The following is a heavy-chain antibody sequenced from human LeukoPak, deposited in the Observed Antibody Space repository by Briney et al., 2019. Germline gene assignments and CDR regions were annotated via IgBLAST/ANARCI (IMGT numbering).Heavy chain of an antibody. CDR1: GGSISSSGYY. CDR3: ARHSRSGYGDYESAFDI. CDR2: FYYTGST. Sequence: PSETLSLTCIVSGGSISSSGYYWDWIRQPPGKGLECIVNFYYTGSTYYNPSLKSRITITVDTSKNQFSLKLRSVTAADTAVYYCARHSRSGYGDYESAFDIWGQGTMVTVSS. V-gene: IGHV4-39*01. D-gene: IGHD5-12*01. J-gene: IGHJ3*02.